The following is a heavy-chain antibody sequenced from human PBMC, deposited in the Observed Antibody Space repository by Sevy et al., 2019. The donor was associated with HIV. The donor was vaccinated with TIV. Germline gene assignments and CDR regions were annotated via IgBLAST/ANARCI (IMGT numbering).Heavy chain of an antibody. D-gene: IGHD2-2*01. CDR1: GFTFSSYG. V-gene: IGHV3-33*08. J-gene: IGHJ6*03. Sequence: GESLKISCAASGFTFSSYGMHWVRQAPGKGLEWVAVIWYDGSNKYYADSVKGRFTISRDNSKNTLYLQMNSLRAEDTAVYYCARLYCSSTSCWDNYYYMDVWGKGTTVTVSS. CDR2: IWYDGSNK. CDR3: ARLYCSSTSCWDNYYYMDV.